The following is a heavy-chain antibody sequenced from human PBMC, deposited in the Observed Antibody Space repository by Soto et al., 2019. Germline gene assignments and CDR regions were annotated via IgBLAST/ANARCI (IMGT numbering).Heavy chain of an antibody. CDR2: IYWDDDK. CDR3: ANRRRGSYCDY. Sequence: QITLKESGPPLVKPTQTLTLTCTFSGSSLSTSGVGVGWIRQPPGKALEWLALIYWDDDKRYSPSLKSRPTSTQDTPKNQVVLTMTNMDPVDTATYYCANRRRGSYCDYWGQGTLVTASS. J-gene: IGHJ4*02. V-gene: IGHV2-5*02. CDR1: GSSLSTSGVG. D-gene: IGHD3-16*01.